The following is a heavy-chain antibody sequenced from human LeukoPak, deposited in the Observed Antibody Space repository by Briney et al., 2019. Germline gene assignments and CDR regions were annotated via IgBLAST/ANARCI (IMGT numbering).Heavy chain of an antibody. J-gene: IGHJ6*02. CDR1: GFTVSSNY. D-gene: IGHD3-10*01. Sequence: GGSLRLSCAASGFTVSSNYMSWARQAPGKGLEWVSVIYSGGSTYYADSVKGRFTISRDNSKNTLYLQMNSLRAEDTAVYYCARDRVRGVAYGMDVWGQGTTVTVSS. CDR2: IYSGGST. V-gene: IGHV3-66*01. CDR3: ARDRVRGVAYGMDV.